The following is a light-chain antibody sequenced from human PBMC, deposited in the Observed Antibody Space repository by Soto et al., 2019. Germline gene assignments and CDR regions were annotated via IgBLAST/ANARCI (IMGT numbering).Light chain of an antibody. CDR3: GTWDDSLVSYV. CDR2: DND. J-gene: IGLJ1*01. Sequence: QPVLPQPPSVSAAPGQRVIISCSGSSTKVGANYVSWYQHLPGTAPKLVVYDNDRRPSELPGRFSGSKSGTSATLVITGLQTGDEADYYCGTWDDSLVSYVFGAGTKLTVL. CDR1: STKVGANY. V-gene: IGLV1-51*01.